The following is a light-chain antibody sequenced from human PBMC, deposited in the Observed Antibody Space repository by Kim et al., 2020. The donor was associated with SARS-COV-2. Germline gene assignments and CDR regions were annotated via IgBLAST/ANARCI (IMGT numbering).Light chain of an antibody. CDR3: QKYDNGIRT. J-gene: IGKJ1*01. Sequence: AFLGDGVTITCRASQGINTYLAWYQQKPGKLPTLLIYGASTLQSGVPSRFSGSGSGTDFTLSISSLQSEDVATYYCQKYDNGIRTFGPGTKVDIK. CDR2: GAS. V-gene: IGKV1-27*01. CDR1: QGINTY.